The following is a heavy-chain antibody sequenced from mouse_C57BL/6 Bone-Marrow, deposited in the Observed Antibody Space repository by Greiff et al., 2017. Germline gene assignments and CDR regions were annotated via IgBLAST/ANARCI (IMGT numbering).Heavy chain of an antibody. D-gene: IGHD2-5*01. CDR1: GYAFSSSW. J-gene: IGHJ1*03. CDR3: AGRSNYGDFDV. Sequence: QVQLQQSGPELVKPGASVKISCKASGYAFSSSWMNWVKQRPGKGLEWIGRFYPGDGDTNYNGKFKGKATLTADKSSSTAYMQLSRLTSEDSAVYFCAGRSNYGDFDVWGTGTTVTVSS. CDR2: FYPGDGDT. V-gene: IGHV1-82*01.